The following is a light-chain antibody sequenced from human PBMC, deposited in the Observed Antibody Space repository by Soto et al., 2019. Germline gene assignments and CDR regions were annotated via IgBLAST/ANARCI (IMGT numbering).Light chain of an antibody. CDR2: AAS. CDR1: QSISSY. J-gene: IGKJ2*01. V-gene: IGKV1-39*01. CDR3: QQSYSTPRYT. Sequence: DIQMPQSPSSLSASVGDRVTITCRASQSISSYLNWYQQNPGKAPKLLIYAASSLQSGVPSRFSGSGSGTDFTLTISSLQPEDFATYYCQQSYSTPRYTFGQGTKLESK.